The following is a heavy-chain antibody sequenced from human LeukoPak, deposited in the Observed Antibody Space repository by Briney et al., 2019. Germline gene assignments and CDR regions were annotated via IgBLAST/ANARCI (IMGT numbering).Heavy chain of an antibody. J-gene: IGHJ4*02. Sequence: ASMKVSCKASGYTFTGYYIHWLRQAPGQGLEWMGFINPNSGGTNYAQKFRGRVTMTRDTSNRTSYMELSRLRSDDTALYYCASCYYDSSGYYYFDYWGQGTLVTVSS. CDR3: ASCYYDSSGYYYFDY. V-gene: IGHV1-2*02. CDR2: INPNSGGT. D-gene: IGHD3-22*01. CDR1: GYTFTGYY.